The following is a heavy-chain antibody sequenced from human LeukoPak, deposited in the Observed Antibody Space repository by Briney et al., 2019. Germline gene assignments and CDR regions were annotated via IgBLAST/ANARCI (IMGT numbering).Heavy chain of an antibody. V-gene: IGHV3-23*01. J-gene: IGHJ3*02. CDR1: GFTFSSYA. CDR2: ISGSGGST. CDR3: AKDRGADSSGWSTNGLDI. Sequence: GGSLRLSRSASGFTFSSYAMSWVRQAPGKGLEWVSAISGSGGSTYYADSVKGRFTISRDNSKNTLYLQMNSLRVEDTALYYCAKDRGADSSGWSTNGLDIWGQGTTVTVSS. D-gene: IGHD6-19*01.